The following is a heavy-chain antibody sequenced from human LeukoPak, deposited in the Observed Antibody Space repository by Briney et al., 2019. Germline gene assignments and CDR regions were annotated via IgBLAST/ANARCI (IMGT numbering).Heavy chain of an antibody. CDR3: ARGSKSYGDHIRSRIHYFDY. J-gene: IGHJ4*02. Sequence: PGGSLRLSCAASGFTFSTYGMHWVRQAPGKGLEWVAFIHYDGSNNYYADSVKGRFTISRDNSKNTLYLQMNSLRAEDTAVYYCARGSKSYGDHIRSRIHYFDYWGQGTLVTVSS. V-gene: IGHV3-30*02. CDR2: IHYDGSNN. CDR1: GFTFSTYG. D-gene: IGHD4-17*01.